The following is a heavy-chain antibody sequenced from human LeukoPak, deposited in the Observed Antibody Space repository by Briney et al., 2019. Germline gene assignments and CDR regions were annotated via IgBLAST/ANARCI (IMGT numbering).Heavy chain of an antibody. J-gene: IGHJ4*02. V-gene: IGHV3-30*02. CDR3: AKDAGRITMVRGVIDM. CDR1: GFTFSSYG. D-gene: IGHD3-10*01. CDR2: IRYDGSNK. Sequence: VGSLRLSCAASGFTFSSYGMHWVRQAPGKGLEWAAFIRYDGSNKYYADSVKGRFTISRDNSKNTLYLQMNSLRAEDTAVYYCAKDAGRITMVRGVIDMWGQGTLVTVSS.